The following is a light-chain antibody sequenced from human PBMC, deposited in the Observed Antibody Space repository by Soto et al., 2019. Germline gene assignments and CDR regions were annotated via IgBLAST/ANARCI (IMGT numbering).Light chain of an antibody. V-gene: IGLV1-40*01. CDR1: SSNIVAGYD. J-gene: IGLJ2*01. CDR3: QSYDSSLSGSVV. CDR2: GNS. Sequence: QSVLTQPPSVSGAPGQRVTISGTGSSSNIVAGYDVHWYQQLPGTAPKLLIYGNSHRPSGVPDRFSGSKSGTSASLAITGLQAEDEADYYCQSYDSSLSGSVVFGGGTKLTVL.